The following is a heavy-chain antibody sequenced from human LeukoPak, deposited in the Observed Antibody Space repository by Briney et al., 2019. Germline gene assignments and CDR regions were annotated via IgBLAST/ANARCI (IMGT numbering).Heavy chain of an antibody. J-gene: IGHJ4*02. CDR2: IWYDGSNK. D-gene: IGHD2-15*01. Sequence: PGGSLRLSCAASGFTFSSYGMHWVRQAPGKGLEWVAVIWYDGSNKYYADSVKGRFPISRDNSKNTLYLQMNSLRAEDTAVYYCAKGGVDGALDYWGQGTLVTVSS. V-gene: IGHV3-33*06. CDR1: GFTFSSYG. CDR3: AKGGVDGALDY.